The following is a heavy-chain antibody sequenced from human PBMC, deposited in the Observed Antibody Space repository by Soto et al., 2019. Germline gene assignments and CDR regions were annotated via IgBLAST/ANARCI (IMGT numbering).Heavy chain of an antibody. CDR2: INTGNGNT. V-gene: IGHV1-3*04. D-gene: IGHD3-22*01. CDR1: GYTFTNYA. CDR3: AREWFTYYLDY. J-gene: IGHJ4*02. Sequence: ASVKVSCKASGYTFTNYAMHWVRQAPGQRLEWMGWINTGNGNTKFSQKFQGRVTITRDTSASTAYMELSSLRSEDTAVYYCAREWFTYYLDYWGQGTLVTVSS.